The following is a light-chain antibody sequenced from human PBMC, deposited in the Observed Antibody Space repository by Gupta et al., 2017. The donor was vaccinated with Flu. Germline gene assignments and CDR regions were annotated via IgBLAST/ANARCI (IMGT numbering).Light chain of an antibody. CDR3: HHAYYLPRT. CDR2: DAS. Sequence: DIQMTQSPSSLSASVGDRVTVTCQASQDISKSLHWYQQEAGKAPKLLIYDASNLETGVPSRFSGSGSGTDFIFTISSLQPEDFATYYCHHAYYLPRTFGQGTKVEIK. CDR1: QDISKS. V-gene: IGKV1-33*01. J-gene: IGKJ2*01.